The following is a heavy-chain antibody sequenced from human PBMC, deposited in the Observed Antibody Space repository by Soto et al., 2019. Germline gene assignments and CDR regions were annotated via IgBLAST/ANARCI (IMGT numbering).Heavy chain of an antibody. Sequence: EVQLLESGGGLVQPGGSLRLSCAASGFTFSSYAMSWVRHAPWKGLEWVSAISGSGDSTYYADSVKGRFTIARDNAKNTLYLPMNSLRAEETAVYYCAKFGGSYRRNWYFDLLWRGDLVSVSS. CDR1: GFTFSSYA. CDR3: AKFGGSYRRNWYFDL. V-gene: IGHV3-23*01. J-gene: IGHJ2*01. CDR2: ISGSGDST. D-gene: IGHD1-26*01.